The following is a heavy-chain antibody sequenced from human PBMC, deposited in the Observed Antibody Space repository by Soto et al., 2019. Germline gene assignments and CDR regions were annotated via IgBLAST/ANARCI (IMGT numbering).Heavy chain of an antibody. Sequence: ASVKVSCKASGYTVTSYGISWVRQAPGQGLEWMGWISAYNGNTNYAQKLQGRVTMTTDTSTSTAYMELRSLRSDDTAVYYCARFGDSSGYYLSWFDPWGQGTLVTVSS. CDR1: GYTVTSYG. V-gene: IGHV1-18*01. CDR3: ARFGDSSGYYLSWFDP. J-gene: IGHJ5*02. CDR2: ISAYNGNT. D-gene: IGHD3-22*01.